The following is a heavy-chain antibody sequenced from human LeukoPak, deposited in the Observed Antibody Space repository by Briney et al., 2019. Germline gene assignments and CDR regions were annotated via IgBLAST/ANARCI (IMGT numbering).Heavy chain of an antibody. Sequence: GASVKVSCKASGYTFSGYYIFWVRRAPGQGLEWMGWINPNSGGTNYAPEFQGRLTMTRDTSITTAYMELSTLRSDDTAAYYCALIGDHAWFDPWGQGTLVTVSS. CDR1: GYTFSGYY. J-gene: IGHJ5*02. CDR2: INPNSGGT. D-gene: IGHD3-10*01. V-gene: IGHV1-2*02. CDR3: ALIGDHAWFDP.